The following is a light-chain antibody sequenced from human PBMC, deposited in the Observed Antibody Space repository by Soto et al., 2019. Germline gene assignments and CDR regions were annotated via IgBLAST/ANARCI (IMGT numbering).Light chain of an antibody. CDR2: GHK. V-gene: IGLV1-40*01. J-gene: IGLJ1*01. Sequence: SVLTQPPSVYGAPGQRVTISCTGSSSNIGATYDVHWYQQLPGAAPKLLIYGHKNRPSGVPDRFSGSKSGTSASLTITGLQAEDEADYYCQSYDSSLSGSYVFGTGTKVTVL. CDR1: SSNIGATYD. CDR3: QSYDSSLSGSYV.